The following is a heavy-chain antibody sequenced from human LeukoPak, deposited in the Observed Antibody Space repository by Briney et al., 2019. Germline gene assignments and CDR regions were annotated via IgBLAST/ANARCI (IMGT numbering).Heavy chain of an antibody. D-gene: IGHD2-15*01. CDR1: GDSISGYY. CDR2: IYSSGRT. Sequence: PSETLSLTCTVSGDSISGYYWSWIRQPPGKGLEWIGYIYSSGRTNYNPSLKSRVTISVDTSKKEFSLKLSSVTAADTAVYYCARRVVAGMDVWGQGTTVTVSS. J-gene: IGHJ6*02. CDR3: ARRVVAGMDV. V-gene: IGHV4-59*08.